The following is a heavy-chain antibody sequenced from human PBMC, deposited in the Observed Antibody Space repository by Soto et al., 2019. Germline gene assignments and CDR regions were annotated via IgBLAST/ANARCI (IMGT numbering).Heavy chain of an antibody. CDR1: GGTFNTYS. J-gene: IGHJ3*02. CDR2: IIPIVGIA. D-gene: IGHD2-15*01. Sequence: QVQLVQSGAEVQKPGSSVAVSCKASGGTFNTYSINWVRQAPGQGLEWMGRIIPIVGIAKYAQKFQGRVAITADKTTSTAYMMELNSLRPEDTAVYYCARAVVVGETGAFDIWGQGTMVTVSS. V-gene: IGHV1-69*02. CDR3: ARAVVVGETGAFDI.